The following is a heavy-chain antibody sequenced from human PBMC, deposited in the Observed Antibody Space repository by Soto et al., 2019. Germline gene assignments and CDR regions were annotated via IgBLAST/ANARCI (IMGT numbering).Heavy chain of an antibody. D-gene: IGHD6-13*01. V-gene: IGHV1-46*01. Sequence: ASVKVSCKASGYTFTSYFIHWVGQAPGQGLEWMGIINPSGGSPTYAQKFQGAVTMTSDTSTSTVYMELSSRRSEDTAVYYCARGPAAIDYWGQGTLVTVSS. CDR3: ARGPAAIDY. J-gene: IGHJ4*02. CDR2: INPSGGSP. CDR1: GYTFTSYF.